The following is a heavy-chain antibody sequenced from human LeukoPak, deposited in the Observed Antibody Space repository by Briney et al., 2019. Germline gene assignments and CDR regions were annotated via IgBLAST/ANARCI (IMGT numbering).Heavy chain of an antibody. Sequence: GGSLRLSCAASGFTVSSNYMSWVRQAPGKGLEWVSAISGSGGSTYYADSVKGRFTISRDNSKNTLYLQMNSLRAEDTAVYYCAKGISYYYYYMDVWGKGTTVTVSS. V-gene: IGHV3-23*01. CDR2: ISGSGGST. D-gene: IGHD5-18*01. J-gene: IGHJ6*03. CDR3: AKGISYYYYYMDV. CDR1: GFTVSSNY.